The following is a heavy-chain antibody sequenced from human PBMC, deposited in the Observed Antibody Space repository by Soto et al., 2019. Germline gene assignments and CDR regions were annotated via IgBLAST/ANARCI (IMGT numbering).Heavy chain of an antibody. CDR2: IYYSGST. CDR3: ARARYSGYDYAFDI. D-gene: IGHD5-12*01. Sequence: SETLSLTCTVSGGSISSYYWSWIRQPPGKGLEWIGYIYYSGSTNYNPSLKSRVTISVDTSKNQFSLKLSSVTAADTAVYYCARARYSGYDYAFDIWGQGTMVTVSS. V-gene: IGHV4-59*01. J-gene: IGHJ3*02. CDR1: GGSISSYY.